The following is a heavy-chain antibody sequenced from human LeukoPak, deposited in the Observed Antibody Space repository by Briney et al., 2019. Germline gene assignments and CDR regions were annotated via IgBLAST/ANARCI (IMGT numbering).Heavy chain of an antibody. J-gene: IGHJ4*02. CDR3: AKRDVVGYCSGGNCYPFDY. D-gene: IGHD2-15*01. V-gene: IGHV3-21*01. CDR2: ISISSSNYI. Sequence: PGGSLGLSCAVSGFMFKSYNMNWVRQAPGKGLEWVSSISISSSNYIYYADSVKGRFTISRDNSKNTLYLQMNSLRAEDTAVYYCAKRDVVGYCSGGNCYPFDYWGQGTLVTVSS. CDR1: GFMFKSYN.